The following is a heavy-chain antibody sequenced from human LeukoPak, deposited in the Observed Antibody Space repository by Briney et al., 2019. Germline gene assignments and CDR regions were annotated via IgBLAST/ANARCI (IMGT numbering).Heavy chain of an antibody. Sequence: GGSLRLSCAASGFTVSSNYMSWVRQAPGKGLGWVSVIYSGGSTYYADSVKGRFTISRDNSKNTLYLQMNSLRAEDTAVYYCARDRQYNWNYGSYWGQGTLVTVSS. D-gene: IGHD1-7*01. CDR2: IYSGGST. CDR1: GFTVSSNY. J-gene: IGHJ4*02. CDR3: ARDRQYNWNYGSY. V-gene: IGHV3-66*02.